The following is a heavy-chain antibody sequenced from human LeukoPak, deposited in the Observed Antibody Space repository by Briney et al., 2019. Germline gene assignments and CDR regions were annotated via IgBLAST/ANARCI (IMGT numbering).Heavy chain of an antibody. CDR1: GFAFSTYY. CDR3: ARDRTYFYDSSGPFYDAYDI. Sequence: GGSLRLSCAASGFAFSTYYVTWVRQARGGGLEWVANIKENGNEKNYADSVKGRFTISRDNAKNSVHLQMNILRAEDTAVYYGARDRTYFYDSSGPFYDAYDIWGHGTMVTVSS. D-gene: IGHD3-22*01. J-gene: IGHJ3*02. V-gene: IGHV3-7*03. CDR2: IKENGNEK.